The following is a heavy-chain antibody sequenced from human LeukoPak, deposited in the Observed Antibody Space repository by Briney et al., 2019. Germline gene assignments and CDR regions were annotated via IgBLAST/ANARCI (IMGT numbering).Heavy chain of an antibody. J-gene: IGHJ4*02. D-gene: IGHD5-18*01. V-gene: IGHV1-2*06. Sequence: ASVKVSCKASAYTFTDYYIHWLRQAPGQGLEWMGRISPNTGGTDHAQEFRDKITMTRDTSISTAYIELSRLISDDTAVYYCARGGRSGYRYFDYWGQGTLVTVSS. CDR2: ISPNTGGT. CDR3: ARGGRSGYRYFDY. CDR1: AYTFTDYY.